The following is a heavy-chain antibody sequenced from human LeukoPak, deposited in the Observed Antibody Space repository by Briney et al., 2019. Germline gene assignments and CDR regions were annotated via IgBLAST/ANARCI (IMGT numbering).Heavy chain of an antibody. V-gene: IGHV3-7*01. D-gene: IGHD6-13*01. CDR2: IKQDGSEK. CDR1: GFTFSSYA. J-gene: IGHJ4*02. CDR3: ARQAGDF. Sequence: PGGSLRLSCAASGFTFSSYAMSWVRQAPGKGLEWVANIKQDGSEKYYVDSVKGRFTISRDNAKNSLYLQMNTLRAEDTAVYYCARQAGDFWGQGTLVTVSS.